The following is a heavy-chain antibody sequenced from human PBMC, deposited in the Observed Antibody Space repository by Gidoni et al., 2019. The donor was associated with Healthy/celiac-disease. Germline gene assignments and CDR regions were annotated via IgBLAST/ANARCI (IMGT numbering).Heavy chain of an antibody. Sequence: EVQLLESGGGLVQPGGSLRLSCAASGFTFSSYAMSWVRQAPGKGLEWFSAISGSGGSTYYADSVKGRFTISRDNSKNTLYLQMNSLRAEDTAVYYCAKDRTQSYDSSGYYYEGADYWGQGTLVTVSS. CDR1: GFTFSSYA. J-gene: IGHJ4*02. V-gene: IGHV3-23*01. D-gene: IGHD3-22*01. CDR2: ISGSGGST. CDR3: AKDRTQSYDSSGYYYEGADY.